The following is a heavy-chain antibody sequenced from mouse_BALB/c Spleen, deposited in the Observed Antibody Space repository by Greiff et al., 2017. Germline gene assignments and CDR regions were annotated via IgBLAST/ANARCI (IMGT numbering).Heavy chain of an antibody. V-gene: IGHV5-6-5*01. CDR1: GFTFSSYA. D-gene: IGHD1-1*01. J-gene: IGHJ3*01. Sequence: EVKLVESGGGLVKPGGSLKLSCAASGFTFSSYAMSWVRQTPEKRLEWVASISSGGSTYYPDSVKGRFTISRDNARNILYLQMSSLRSEDTAMYYCAREGIYYYGSSPWFAYWGQGTLVTVSA. CDR2: ISSGGST. CDR3: AREGIYYYGSSPWFAY.